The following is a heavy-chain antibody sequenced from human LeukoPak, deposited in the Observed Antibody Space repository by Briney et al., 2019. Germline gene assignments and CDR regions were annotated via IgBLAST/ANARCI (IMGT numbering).Heavy chain of an antibody. CDR1: GFTFSSYW. J-gene: IGHJ6*02. D-gene: IGHD5-18*01. V-gene: IGHV3-7*01. CDR3: ARGAFTWIQHPYAMDV. Sequence: GGSLRLSCAASGFTFSSYWMSWVRQAPGKGLEWVANINQDGSEKYYVDSVKGRFTISRDNAKNSLYLQMNSLRAEDTAVYYCARGAFTWIQHPYAMDVWGQGTTVTVSS. CDR2: INQDGSEK.